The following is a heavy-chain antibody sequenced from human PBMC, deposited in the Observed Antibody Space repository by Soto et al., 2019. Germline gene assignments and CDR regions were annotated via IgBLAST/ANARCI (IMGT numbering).Heavy chain of an antibody. V-gene: IGHV3-21*01. J-gene: IGHJ4*02. CDR2: ISSSSSYI. D-gene: IGHD3-22*01. CDR3: ARDSRTYYYDSSGYPETDY. CDR1: GFTFSSYS. Sequence: GGSLRLSCAASGFTFSSYSMNWVRQAPGKGLEWVSSISSSSSYIYYADSVKGRFTISRDNAKNSLYLQMNSLRAEDTAVYYCARDSRTYYYDSSGYPETDYWGQGTLVTVSS.